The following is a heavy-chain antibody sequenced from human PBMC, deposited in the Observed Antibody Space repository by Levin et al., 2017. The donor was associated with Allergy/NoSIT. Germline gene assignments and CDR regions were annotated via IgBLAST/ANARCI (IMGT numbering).Heavy chain of an antibody. D-gene: IGHD3-10*01. J-gene: IGHJ3*02. CDR1: GFTFDDYA. CDR3: ARDNIGLPDAFDI. Sequence: SLRLSCAASGFTFDDYAMHWVRQAPGKGLEWFSFLLCPRFLICSSSSFKGRFTISRDNAKNSLYLQMNSLRTEDTALYYCARDNIGLPDAFDIWGQGTMVIVSS. V-gene: IGHV3-9*01. CDR2: LLCPRFLI.